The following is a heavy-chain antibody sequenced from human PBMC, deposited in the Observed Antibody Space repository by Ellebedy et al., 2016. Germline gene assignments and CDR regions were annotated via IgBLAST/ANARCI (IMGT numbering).Heavy chain of an antibody. Sequence: SETLSLTXAVYGGSFGFYSYNWVRQPPGKGLEWIGEIDHSGGTNYTPSLKSRVAISVDTSTNRFSLNVTSVTPTDSALYYCARGRKRLLSYFDLWGQGSLVIVSS. CDR1: GGSFGFYS. CDR3: ARGRKRLLSYFDL. V-gene: IGHV4-34*01. J-gene: IGHJ4*02. D-gene: IGHD3-3*01. CDR2: IDHSGGT.